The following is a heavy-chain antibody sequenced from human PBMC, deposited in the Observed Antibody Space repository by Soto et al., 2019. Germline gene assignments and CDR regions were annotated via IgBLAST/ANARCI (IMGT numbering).Heavy chain of an antibody. CDR2: LNHSGIT. V-gene: IGHV4-34*01. J-gene: IGHJ2*01. CDR3: ARGRRKALAYTSWYFDL. Sequence: QVQLQQWGAGLLKPSETLSLTCAVFGGSFSDYYWSWIRQPPGRGLAWIGELNHSGITNYNPSLNSRVSISVDTSHNQFSLKLSAVTAADTAMYFCARGRRKALAYTSWYFDLWGRGTLVTVSS. D-gene: IGHD4-4*01. CDR1: GGSFSDYY.